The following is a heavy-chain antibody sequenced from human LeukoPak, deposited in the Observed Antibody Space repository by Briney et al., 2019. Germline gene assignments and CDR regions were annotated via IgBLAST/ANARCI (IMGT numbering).Heavy chain of an antibody. V-gene: IGHV1-46*01. Sequence: ASVKVSCKASGYTFTSYYMHWVRQAPGQGLEWMGIINPSGGSTSYAQKFQGRVTMTRDMSTSTVYMELSSLRSEDTAVYYCARGARFSSWQGPYMDVWGKGTRVTVSS. CDR3: ARGARFSSWQGPYMDV. J-gene: IGHJ6*03. D-gene: IGHD6-13*01. CDR2: INPSGGST. CDR1: GYTFTSYY.